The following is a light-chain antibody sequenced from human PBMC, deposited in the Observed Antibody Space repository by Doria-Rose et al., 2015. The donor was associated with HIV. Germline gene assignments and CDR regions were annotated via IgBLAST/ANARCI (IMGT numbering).Light chain of an antibody. V-gene: IGKV4-1*01. CDR2: WAS. CDR1: QNVLYNSNNKTY. J-gene: IGKJ1*01. Sequence: DIRLTQSPDSLAVSLGERATINCKSSQNVLYNSNNKTYLAWYQQKPGHPPNLLLYWASTRESGVPGRFSGGGSGTDFTLTISGLQAEDVATYYCQQYYSTPPTFGQGTKVETK. CDR3: QQYYSTPPT.